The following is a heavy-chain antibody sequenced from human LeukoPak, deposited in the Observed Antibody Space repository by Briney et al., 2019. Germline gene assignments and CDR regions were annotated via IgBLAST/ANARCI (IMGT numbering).Heavy chain of an antibody. Sequence: PGGSLRLSCAASGFTFSSYGMHWVRQAPGKGLEWVAVIWYGGSNKYYADSVKGRFTISRDNSKNTLYLQMNSLGAEDTAVYYCAKDGMPEAVADYTFDYWGQGTLVTVSS. V-gene: IGHV3-30*02. CDR3: AKDGMPEAVADYTFDY. J-gene: IGHJ4*02. CDR2: IWYGGSNK. CDR1: GFTFSSYG. D-gene: IGHD6-19*01.